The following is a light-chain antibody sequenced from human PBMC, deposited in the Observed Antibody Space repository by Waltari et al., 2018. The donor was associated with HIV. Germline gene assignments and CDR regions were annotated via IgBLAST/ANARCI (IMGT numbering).Light chain of an antibody. CDR3: ATWDGRLSGVV. V-gene: IGLV1-47*01. CDR2: RKN. J-gene: IGLJ2*01. Sequence: QSVLTQPPSASGTPGQRVTISCSGSSSNIGSNYVYWYQQLPGTTPKLLIYRKNPRPSGVPDRFSGSKSGTSASLAISGLRSEDEADYYCATWDGRLSGVVFGGGTKLTVL. CDR1: SSNIGSNY.